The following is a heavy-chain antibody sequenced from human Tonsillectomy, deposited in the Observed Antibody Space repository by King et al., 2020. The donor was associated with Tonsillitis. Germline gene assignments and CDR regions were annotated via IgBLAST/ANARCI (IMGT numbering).Heavy chain of an antibody. V-gene: IGHV5-51*01. D-gene: IGHD1-26*01. Sequence: LQLVQSGAEVKKPGESLRISCKGSGYRFTSYWIGWVRQMPGNGLEWMGIIYPDDSDTRYSPSFQGQVTISVDKSISTAYLHWSSLKASDTAMYYCARSVGLSARSDYWGQGTLVTVSS. J-gene: IGHJ4*02. CDR2: IYPDDSDT. CDR1: GYRFTSYW. CDR3: ARSVGLSARSDY.